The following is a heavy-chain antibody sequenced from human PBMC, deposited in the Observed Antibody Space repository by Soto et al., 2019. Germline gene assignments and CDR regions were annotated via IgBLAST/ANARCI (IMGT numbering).Heavy chain of an antibody. CDR1: GGSISSSSYY. CDR3: ARQMCNEASIAAAGPDY. Sequence: QLQLQESGPGLVKPSETLSLTCTVSGGSISSSSYYWGWIRQPPGKGLEWIGSIYYSGSTYYNPSLKSRVTVSVDTSPNQSSPQLRSVTAAGTAVDYCARQMCNEASIAAAGPDYWGQGTLVTVSS. V-gene: IGHV4-39*01. D-gene: IGHD6-13*01. J-gene: IGHJ4*02. CDR2: IYYSGST.